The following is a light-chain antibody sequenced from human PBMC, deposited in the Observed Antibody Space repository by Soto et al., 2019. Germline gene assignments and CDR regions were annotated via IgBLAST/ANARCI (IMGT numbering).Light chain of an antibody. Sequence: EIVLTQSPGTLYLSPGERATLSCRASQSVNSNYLAWYQQKPGQAPRLLIYGASSRATGIPDRFSGSGSGTDFTLTLSRLEPEDFAVYYCQQYGSSPLFTFGPGTKVDIK. J-gene: IGKJ3*01. V-gene: IGKV3-20*01. CDR2: GAS. CDR1: QSVNSNY. CDR3: QQYGSSPLFT.